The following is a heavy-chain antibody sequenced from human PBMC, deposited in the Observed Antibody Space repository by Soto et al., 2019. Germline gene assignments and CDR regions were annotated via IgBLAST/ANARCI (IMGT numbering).Heavy chain of an antibody. Sequence: EVQLVESGGGLVQPGGSLRLSCAASGFTFSSYEMNWVRQAPGKGLEWVSYISSSGSTIYYADSVKGRFTISRDNAKNSLYLQMNSLRAEDTAVYYCARDGEGYYDILTPFDPWGRGTLVTVSS. D-gene: IGHD3-9*01. CDR3: ARDGEGYYDILTPFDP. CDR2: ISSSGSTI. CDR1: GFTFSSYE. V-gene: IGHV3-48*03. J-gene: IGHJ2*01.